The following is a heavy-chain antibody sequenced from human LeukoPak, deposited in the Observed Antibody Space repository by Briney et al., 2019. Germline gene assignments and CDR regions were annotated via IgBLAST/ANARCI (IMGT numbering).Heavy chain of an antibody. V-gene: IGHV4-59*01. D-gene: IGHD3-22*01. CDR1: GGSISSYY. J-gene: IGHJ4*02. CDR3: ARVAPGRYYDSSGYYDY. CDR2: IYYSGST. Sequence: SETLSLTCTVSGGSISSYYWSWIRQPPGKGLEWIGYIYYSGSTNYNPSLKSRVTISVDTSKNQFSLKLSSVTAADTAVYYCARVAPGRYYDSSGYYDYWGQGTLVTVSS.